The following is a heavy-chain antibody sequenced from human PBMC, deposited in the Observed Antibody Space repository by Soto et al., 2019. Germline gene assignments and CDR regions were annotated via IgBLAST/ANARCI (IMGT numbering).Heavy chain of an antibody. CDR1: EFTFSNYA. CDR2: ISDNGGTT. V-gene: IGHV3-23*01. CDR3: AKDGGGGSSWYGMDV. J-gene: IGHJ6*02. Sequence: PGGSLRLSCAASEFTFSNYAMSWVRQAPGKGLEWVSSISDNGGTTYYADSVKGRFTISRDNSKNTLYLQVNSLRAEDTAVYYFAKDGGGGSSWYGMDVWGQGTTVPGSS. D-gene: IGHD6-13*01.